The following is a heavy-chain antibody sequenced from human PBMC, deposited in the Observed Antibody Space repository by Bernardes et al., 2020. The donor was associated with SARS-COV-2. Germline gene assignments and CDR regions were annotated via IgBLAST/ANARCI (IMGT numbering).Heavy chain of an antibody. Sequence: GSLRLSCTASGFNFNRYAMNWVRQPPGKGLEWVSAVSDSGADTYYADSVKGRFTISRDNSKNTLYLQLNSLRAHDTAIYYCAKTSRYGDFQNYFDFWGHGTLVSVSS. CDR2: VSDSGADT. V-gene: IGHV3-23*01. J-gene: IGHJ4*01. CDR3: AKTSRYGDFQNYFDF. D-gene: IGHD4-17*01. CDR1: GFNFNRYA.